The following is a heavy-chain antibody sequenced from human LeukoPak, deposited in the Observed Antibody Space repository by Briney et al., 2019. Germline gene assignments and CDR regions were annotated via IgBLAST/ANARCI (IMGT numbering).Heavy chain of an antibody. V-gene: IGHV3-23*01. J-gene: IGHJ4*02. CDR1: GFTLSSYA. CDR3: AKCRYDSSGYYFDY. CDR2: ISGSGGST. Sequence: GGSLRLSCAASGFTLSSYAMTWVRQAPGKGLEWASAISGSGGSTYYADSVKGRFTISRDNSKNTLYLQVNSLRAEDTAVYSCAKCRYDSSGYYFDYWGQGTLVTVSS. D-gene: IGHD3-22*01.